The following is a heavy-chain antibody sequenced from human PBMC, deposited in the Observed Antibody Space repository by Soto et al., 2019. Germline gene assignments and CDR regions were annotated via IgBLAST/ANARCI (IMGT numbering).Heavy chain of an antibody. J-gene: IGHJ4*02. D-gene: IGHD2-21*02. CDR3: ARGGHVVVVTAAFDY. CDR2: VNPSGGHT. CDR1: GDTFTDYY. V-gene: IGHV1-46*01. Sequence: QVQLMQSGAEVKKPGASVKVSCKASGDTFTDYYIHWVRQAPGQGLEWMGTVNPSGGHTTYAQHCLVRVTXTXXXSXXTLYMVRTSLTSDDPAIYDCARGGHVVVVTAAFDYWGQGTLVTVSS.